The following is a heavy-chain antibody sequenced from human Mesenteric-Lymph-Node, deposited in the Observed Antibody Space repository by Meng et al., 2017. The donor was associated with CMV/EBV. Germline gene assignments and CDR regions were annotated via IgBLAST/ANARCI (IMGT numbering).Heavy chain of an antibody. J-gene: IGHJ4*02. Sequence: LTGAASGFTFTSYAMSWVRQAPGKGLEWVSGISGSGVTTYYADSVKGRFTISRDNSKNTLYLQMNSLRAEDTAVYYCAKDDLDFWSGYYTAHFDYWGQGTMVTVSS. V-gene: IGHV3-23*01. CDR2: ISGSGVTT. D-gene: IGHD3-3*01. CDR1: GFTFTSYA. CDR3: AKDDLDFWSGYYTAHFDY.